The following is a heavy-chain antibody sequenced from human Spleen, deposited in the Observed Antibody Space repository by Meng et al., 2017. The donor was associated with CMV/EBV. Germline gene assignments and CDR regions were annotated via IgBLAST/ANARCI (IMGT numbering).Heavy chain of an antibody. CDR2: ISSSGSTI. Sequence: GESLKISCAASGFTFSVYSMSWIRQAPGKGLEWVSYISSSGSTIYYADSVKGRFTISRDNAKNSLYLQMNSLRAEDTAVYYCARTTPGRNWGASYYFDYWGQGTLVTVSS. CDR1: GFTFSVYS. J-gene: IGHJ4*02. D-gene: IGHD7-27*01. CDR3: ARTTPGRNWGASYYFDY. V-gene: IGHV3-11*01.